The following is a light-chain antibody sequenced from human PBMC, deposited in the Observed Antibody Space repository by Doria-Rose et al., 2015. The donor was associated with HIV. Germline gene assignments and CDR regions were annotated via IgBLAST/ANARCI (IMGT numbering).Light chain of an antibody. CDR2: WVS. CDR3: QQYYDTPS. CDR1: QSLLYTSKNY. J-gene: IGKJ3*01. V-gene: IGKV4-1*01. Sequence: TQSPESLGMSLGERATLNCKSNQSLLYTSKNYLAWYQQKPGQPPKLLIYWVSTRQSGVPARFSGSGSGTDFTFTISSLEAEDVAVYYCQQYYDTPSFGPGITVDIK.